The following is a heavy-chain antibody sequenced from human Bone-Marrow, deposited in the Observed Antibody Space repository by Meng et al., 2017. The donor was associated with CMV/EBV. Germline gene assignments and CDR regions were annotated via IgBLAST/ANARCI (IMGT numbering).Heavy chain of an antibody. D-gene: IGHD3-9*01. CDR3: ARLGGYYDILTGWNHYGMDV. CDR2: IYYSGNT. V-gene: IGHV4-34*01. J-gene: IGHJ6*02. Sequence: GSLRLSCAVYGGSFSGYYWSWIRQPPGKGLEWIGRIYYSGNTYYSPSLKSRVTMSVDTSRNQFSLKLRSVTAADTAVYFCARLGGYYDILTGWNHYGMDVWGQGTTVTVSS. CDR1: GGSFSGYY.